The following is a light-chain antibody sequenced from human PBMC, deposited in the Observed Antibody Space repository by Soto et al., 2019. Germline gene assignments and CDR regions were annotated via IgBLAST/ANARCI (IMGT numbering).Light chain of an antibody. CDR1: SGHSSYA. V-gene: IGLV4-69*01. Sequence: VLTQSPSASASLGALVKLTCTLSSGHSSYAIAWHQQQPEKGPRFLMRLNSDGSHNKGDGIPDRFSGSSTGAERYLTISSLQSEDEADYYCQTWGTGIRVFGGGTKLTVL. J-gene: IGLJ3*02. CDR3: QTWGTGIRV. CDR2: LNSDGSH.